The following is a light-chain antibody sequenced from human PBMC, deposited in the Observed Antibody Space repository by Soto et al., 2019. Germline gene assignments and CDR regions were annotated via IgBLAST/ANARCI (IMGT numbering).Light chain of an antibody. CDR2: GNS. J-gene: IGLJ3*02. CDR3: QSSDSSLSGWV. V-gene: IGLV1-40*01. Sequence: QSVLTQPPSVSGAPGQRVTISCTGSSSNIGAGYDVHWYQQLPGTVPKLLIYGNSNRPSGVPDRFSGSKSGTSASLAITGLLAEDDPDYYCQSSDSSLSGWVFGGGTKVTVL. CDR1: SSNIGAGYD.